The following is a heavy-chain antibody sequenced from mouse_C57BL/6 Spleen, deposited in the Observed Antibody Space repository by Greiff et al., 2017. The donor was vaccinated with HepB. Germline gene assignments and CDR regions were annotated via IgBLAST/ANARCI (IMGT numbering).Heavy chain of an antibody. J-gene: IGHJ1*03. D-gene: IGHD1-1*01. CDR1: GFSLSTSGMG. V-gene: IGHV8-12*01. CDR2: IYWDDDK. CDR3: ARTTVVYWYFDV. Sequence: QVTLKECGPGILQSSQTLSLTCSFSGFSLSTSGMGVSWIRQPSGKGLEWLAHIYWDDDKCYNPSLKSRLTISKDTSRNQVFLKITSVDTADTATYFCARTTVVYWYFDVWGTGTTVTVSS.